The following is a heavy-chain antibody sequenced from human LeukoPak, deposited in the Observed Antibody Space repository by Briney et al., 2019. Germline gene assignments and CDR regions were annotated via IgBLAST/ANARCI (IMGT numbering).Heavy chain of an antibody. Sequence: KPSETLSLTCAVYGGSFSGYYWSWIRQPPGKGLEWIGEINHSGSTNYNPSLKSRVTISVDTSKNQFSLKLSSVTAADTAVYYCARGGFRFYGSGSYYIIWGQGTLVTVSS. CDR1: GGSFSGYY. CDR2: INHSGST. V-gene: IGHV4-34*01. J-gene: IGHJ4*02. CDR3: ARGGFRFYGSGSYYII. D-gene: IGHD3-10*01.